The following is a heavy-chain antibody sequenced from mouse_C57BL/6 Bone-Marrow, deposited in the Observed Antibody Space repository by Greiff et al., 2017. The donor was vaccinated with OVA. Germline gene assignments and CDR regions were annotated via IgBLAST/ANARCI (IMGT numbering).Heavy chain of an antibody. CDR3: AKNYLHYYAMDY. CDR2: IWSGGST. V-gene: IGHV2-4*01. Sequence: VKLMESGPGLVQPSQSLSITCTVSGFSLTSYGVHWVRQPPGKGLEWLGVIWSGGSTDYNAAFISRLSISKDNSKSQVFFKMNSLQADDTAIYYCAKNYLHYYAMDYWGQGTSVTVSS. J-gene: IGHJ4*01. CDR1: GFSLTSYG. D-gene: IGHD2-1*01.